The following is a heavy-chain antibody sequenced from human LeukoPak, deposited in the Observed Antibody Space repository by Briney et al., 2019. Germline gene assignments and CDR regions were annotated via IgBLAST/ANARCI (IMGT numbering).Heavy chain of an antibody. D-gene: IGHD3-22*01. CDR3: ARVGYDSSGYWFDP. Sequence: SQTLSLTCTVSGGSISSGGYYWSWIRQHPGKGLEWIGYIYYSGSTYYNPSLKSRVTISVDTSKNQFSLKLSSVTAADTAVYYCARVGYDSSGYWFDPWGQGTLVTVSS. CDR2: IYYSGST. V-gene: IGHV4-31*03. CDR1: GGSISSGGYY. J-gene: IGHJ5*02.